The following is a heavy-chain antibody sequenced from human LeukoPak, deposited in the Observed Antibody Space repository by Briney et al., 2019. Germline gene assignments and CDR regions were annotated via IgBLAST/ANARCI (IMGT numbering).Heavy chain of an antibody. CDR3: ARGQRRYSSNWYLNY. CDR1: GGSFSGYY. CDR2: INHSGST. V-gene: IGHV4-34*01. Sequence: PSETLSLTCAVYGGSFSGYYWSWIRQPPGKGLEWIGEINHSGSTNYNPSLKSRVTISVDTSKNQFSLKLSSVTAADTAVYYCARGQRRYSSNWYLNYWGQGTLVTVSS. J-gene: IGHJ4*02. D-gene: IGHD6-13*01.